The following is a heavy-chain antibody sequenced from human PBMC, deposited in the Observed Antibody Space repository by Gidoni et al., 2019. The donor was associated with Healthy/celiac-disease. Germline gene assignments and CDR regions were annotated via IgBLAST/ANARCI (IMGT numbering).Heavy chain of an antibody. D-gene: IGHD3-22*01. CDR3: ARDLYDSSGYYYDY. J-gene: IGHJ4*02. Sequence: QVQLQQSGPGLVKPSQTLSLTCPVSGCSISRGSYYWSWIRQPAGKGLEWIGRIYTSGSTNYNPSLKSRVTISVDTSKNQFSLKLSSVTAADTAVYYCARDLYDSSGYYYDYWGQGTLVTVSS. CDR1: GCSISRGSYY. V-gene: IGHV4-61*02. CDR2: IYTSGST.